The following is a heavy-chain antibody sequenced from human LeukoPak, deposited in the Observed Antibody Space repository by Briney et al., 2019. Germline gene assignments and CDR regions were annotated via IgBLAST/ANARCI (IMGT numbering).Heavy chain of an antibody. D-gene: IGHD3-16*02. CDR1: GFSFSTYA. CDR3: AKSLYGGCDY. CDR2: VNGNGGST. V-gene: IGHV3-23*01. Sequence: GGSLRLSCAASGFSFSTYAMSWVRQAPGMGLEWVSGVNGNGGSTSYADSAEGRFTIFRDNSKNTVYLQMNSLRVEDTAVYYCAKSLYGGCDYWGQGTEVTVSS. J-gene: IGHJ4*02.